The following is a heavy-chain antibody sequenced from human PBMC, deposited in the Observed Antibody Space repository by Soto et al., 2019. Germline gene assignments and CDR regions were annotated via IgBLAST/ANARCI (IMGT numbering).Heavy chain of an antibody. CDR3: ARAGDTAILY. V-gene: IGHV3-33*01. D-gene: IGHD5-18*01. J-gene: IGHJ4*02. Sequence: QVQLVESGGGVVQPGRSLRLSCAASGFTFSSYGMHWVRQAPGKGLEWVAVIWYDGSKKYYADSVKGRGTISRDNSKNTLYLQMNSLRAEDTAVYYCARAGDTAILYWGQGTLVTVSS. CDR2: IWYDGSKK. CDR1: GFTFSSYG.